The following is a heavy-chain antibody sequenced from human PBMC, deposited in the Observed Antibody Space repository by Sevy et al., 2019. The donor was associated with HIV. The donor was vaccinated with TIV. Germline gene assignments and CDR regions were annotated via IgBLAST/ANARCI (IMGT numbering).Heavy chain of an antibody. Sequence: GGSLRLSCAASGFTFSSYEMKWVRQAPGKGLEWVSYISSSGSTIYYADSVKGRFTISRDNAKNSLYLQMNSLRAEDTAVYYCARGGRQQLVLGAFDIWGQGTMVTVSS. CDR2: ISSSGSTI. CDR1: GFTFSSYE. V-gene: IGHV3-48*03. D-gene: IGHD6-13*01. CDR3: ARGGRQQLVLGAFDI. J-gene: IGHJ3*02.